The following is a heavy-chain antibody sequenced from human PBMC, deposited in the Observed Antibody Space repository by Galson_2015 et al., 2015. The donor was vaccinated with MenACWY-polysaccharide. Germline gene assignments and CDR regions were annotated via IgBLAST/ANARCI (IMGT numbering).Heavy chain of an antibody. V-gene: IGHV3-7*01. CDR2: IKQDGSEK. J-gene: IGHJ3*02. CDR1: GFTFSSYW. CDR3: ARDEGDYYGSGHDAFDI. Sequence: SLRLSCAASGFTFSSYWMSWVRQAPGKGLEWVANIKQDGSEKYYVDSVKGRFTISRDNAKNSLYLQMNSLRAEDTAVYYCARDEGDYYGSGHDAFDIWGQGTMVTVSS. D-gene: IGHD3-10*01.